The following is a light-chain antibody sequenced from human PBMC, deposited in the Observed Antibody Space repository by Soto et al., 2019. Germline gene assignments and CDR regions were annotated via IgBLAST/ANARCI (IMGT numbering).Light chain of an antibody. CDR1: SSDVGGYDY. CDR2: DVT. CDR3: SSYTSTTIVV. V-gene: IGLV2-14*03. Sequence: QSVLTQPASVSGSPGQSITISCTGTSSDVGGYDYVSWYQQHPGKAPKLMIYDVTNRPSGVSIRFSGSKSGDTASLTISGLQTEDEADYYCSSYTSTTIVVFGTGTKLTVL. J-gene: IGLJ1*01.